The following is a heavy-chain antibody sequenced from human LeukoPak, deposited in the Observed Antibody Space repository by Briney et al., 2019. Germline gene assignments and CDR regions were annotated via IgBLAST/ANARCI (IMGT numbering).Heavy chain of an antibody. V-gene: IGHV4-34*01. CDR2: INHSGST. CDR3: XXRXILGXCXGGXCQARLVASDY. J-gene: IGHJ4*02. Sequence: SETLSLTCAVYGGSFSGYYWSWIRQPPGKGLEWIGEINHSGSTNYNPSLKSRVTISVDTSKNQFSLKLSSVTAADTAVYYWXXRXILGXCXGGXCQARLVASDYWGQGTLVTVSS. CDR1: GGSFSGYY. D-gene: IGHD2-15*01.